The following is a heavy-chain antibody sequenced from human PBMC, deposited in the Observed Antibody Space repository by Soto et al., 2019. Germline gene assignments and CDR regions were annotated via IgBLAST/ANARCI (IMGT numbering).Heavy chain of an antibody. CDR2: IYYSGST. Sequence: SETLSLTCTVSGGSISSGDYYWSWIRQPPGKGLEWIGYIYYSGSTYYNPSLKSRVTISVDTSKNQFSLKLSSVTAADTAVYYCARAVGDCSSTSCPDPYYYYYYGMDVWGQGTTVTVSS. CDR3: ARAVGDCSSTSCPDPYYYYYYGMDV. D-gene: IGHD2-2*01. V-gene: IGHV4-30-4*01. J-gene: IGHJ6*02. CDR1: GGSISSGDYY.